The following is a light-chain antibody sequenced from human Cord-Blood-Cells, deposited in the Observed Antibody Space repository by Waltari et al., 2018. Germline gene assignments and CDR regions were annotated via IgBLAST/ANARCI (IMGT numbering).Light chain of an antibody. J-gene: IGLJ3*02. CDR1: SSDVGGYNY. Sequence: QSALTQPRSVSGSPGQSVTISCHGTSSDVGGYNYVSWYQQHPGKAPKLMIYVVSKRPSGVPDRFSGSKSGNTASLTISGLQAEDEADYYCCSYAGSYTWVFGGGTKLTVL. CDR2: VVS. CDR3: CSYAGSYTWV. V-gene: IGLV2-11*01.